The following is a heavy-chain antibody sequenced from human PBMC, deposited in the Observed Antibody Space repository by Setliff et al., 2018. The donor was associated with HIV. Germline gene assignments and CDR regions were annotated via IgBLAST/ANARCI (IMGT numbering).Heavy chain of an antibody. V-gene: IGHV1-18*01. CDR2: ISAYNGNT. Sequence: ASVKVSCKASGYIFISYGFSWVRQAPGQGLEWMGWISAYNGNTNYAQKLQGRVTMTTDTSTSTAYMELRNLRSDDTAVYYRARAPKRVYYYGSGTYLHDAFDIWGQGTMVTVSS. D-gene: IGHD3-10*01. CDR1: GYIFISYG. CDR3: ARAPKRVYYYGSGTYLHDAFDI. J-gene: IGHJ3*02.